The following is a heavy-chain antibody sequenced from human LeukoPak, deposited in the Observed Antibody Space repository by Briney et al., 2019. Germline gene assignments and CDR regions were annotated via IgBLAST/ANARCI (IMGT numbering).Heavy chain of an antibody. CDR2: IKQDGSEK. CDR3: AREYYYDSSGYQGDAFDI. CDR1: GFTFSSYW. V-gene: IGHV3-7*01. Sequence: GGSLRLSCAASGFTFSSYWMSWVRQAPGKGLECVANIKQDGSEKYYVDSVKGRFTISRDNAKNSLYLQMNSLRAEDTAVYYCAREYYYDSSGYQGDAFDIWGQGTMVTVSS. D-gene: IGHD3-22*01. J-gene: IGHJ3*02.